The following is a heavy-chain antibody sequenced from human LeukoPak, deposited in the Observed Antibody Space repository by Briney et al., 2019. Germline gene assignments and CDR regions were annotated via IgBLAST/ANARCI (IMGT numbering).Heavy chain of an antibody. CDR3: ARDPYYYHPDQPPDY. D-gene: IGHD2/OR15-2a*01. V-gene: IGHV7-4-1*02. CDR2: IHPSTGNP. CDR1: GYSFTNYA. J-gene: IGHJ4*02. Sequence: GASVKVSCKASGYSFTNYAMNWVRQAPGQGLEWMGWIHPSTGNPAYAQGFTGRFVFSLDTSVSTTYLQISSLEAEDTAVYYCARDPYYYHPDQPPDYWGQGTLVTVSS.